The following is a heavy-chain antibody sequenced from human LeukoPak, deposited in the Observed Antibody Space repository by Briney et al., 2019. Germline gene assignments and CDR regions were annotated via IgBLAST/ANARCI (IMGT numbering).Heavy chain of an antibody. V-gene: IGHV1-24*01. J-gene: IGHJ2*01. CDR3: ARDDRISMIRGVKTGRGYFDL. CDR1: GYTLTELS. Sequence: GASVKVSCKVSGYTLTELSMHWVRQAPGKGLEWMGGFDPEDGETIYAQKFQGRVTMTRNTSISTAYMELSSLRSEDTAVYYCARDDRISMIRGVKTGRGYFDLWGRGTLVTVSS. D-gene: IGHD3-10*01. CDR2: FDPEDGET.